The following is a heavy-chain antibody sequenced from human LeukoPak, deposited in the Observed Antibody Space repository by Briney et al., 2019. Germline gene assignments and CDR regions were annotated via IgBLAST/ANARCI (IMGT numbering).Heavy chain of an antibody. CDR2: ISSSSSYI. CDR3: ARSYSSSQSNCFDP. V-gene: IGHV3-21*01. Sequence: GGSLRLSCAASGFTFSTYSMNWVRQAPGKGLEWVSSISSSSSYIDYADSVKGRFTISRDNAKNSLYLQMNSLRAEDTAVYYCARSYSSSQSNCFDPWGQGTLVTVSS. J-gene: IGHJ5*02. CDR1: GFTFSTYS. D-gene: IGHD6-13*01.